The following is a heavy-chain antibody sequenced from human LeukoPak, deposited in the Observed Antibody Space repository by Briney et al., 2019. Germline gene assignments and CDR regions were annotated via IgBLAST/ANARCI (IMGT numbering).Heavy chain of an antibody. D-gene: IGHD1-26*01. J-gene: IGHJ6*03. V-gene: IGHV3-30*03. CDR2: ISYDGSDK. CDR3: ARATWDPNYYYYMDV. CDR1: GFTFNSYA. Sequence: GGSLRLSCAASGFTFNSYAMHWVRQAPGKGLEWVAMISYDGSDKYYTESVKGRCTISRDNSKNTVYLQMNILRAEDTAVYFCARATWDPNYYYYMDVWGKGTTVTISS.